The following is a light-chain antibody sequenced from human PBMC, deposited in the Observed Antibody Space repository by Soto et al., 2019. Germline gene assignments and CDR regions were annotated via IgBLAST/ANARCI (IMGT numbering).Light chain of an antibody. CDR3: PEALNEPWT. V-gene: IGKV1-39*01. CDR2: GAS. J-gene: IGKJ1*01. Sequence: DVRLTQSPSSLSVSVGDRVSISCRASQSVSFFLSWYQQRPGRAPKLLIYGASNMASGVTPRFSGSRYGTDFTIVIDNLQHEDLGTYYCPEALNEPWTFGQGTKVEIK. CDR1: QSVSFF.